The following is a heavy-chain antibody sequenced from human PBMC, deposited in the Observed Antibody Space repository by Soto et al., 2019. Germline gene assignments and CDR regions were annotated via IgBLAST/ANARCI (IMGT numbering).Heavy chain of an antibody. CDR1: GYTFISYA. CDR3: ARDPGYSYGYN. V-gene: IGHV1-3*01. Sequence: ASVKVSCKASGYTFISYAMSWVRQAPGQRLEWMGWINAGNGNTKYSQKFQGRVTITRDTSASTGYMELSSLRSEDTAVYYCARDPGYSYGYNWGQGTLVTVSS. CDR2: INAGNGNT. D-gene: IGHD5-18*01. J-gene: IGHJ4*02.